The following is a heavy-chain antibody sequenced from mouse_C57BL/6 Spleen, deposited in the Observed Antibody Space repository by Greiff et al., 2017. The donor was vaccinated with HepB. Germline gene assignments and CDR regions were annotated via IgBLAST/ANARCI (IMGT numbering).Heavy chain of an antibody. Sequence: VQLQQPGAELVRPGTSVKLSCKASGYTFTSYWMHWVKQRPGQGLEWIGVIDPSDSYTNYNQKFKGKATLTVDTSSSTAYMQLSSLTSEDSAVYYCVELGQDYWGQGTTLTVSS. CDR1: GYTFTSYW. D-gene: IGHD4-1*01. J-gene: IGHJ2*01. CDR2: IDPSDSYT. CDR3: VELGQDY. V-gene: IGHV1-59*01.